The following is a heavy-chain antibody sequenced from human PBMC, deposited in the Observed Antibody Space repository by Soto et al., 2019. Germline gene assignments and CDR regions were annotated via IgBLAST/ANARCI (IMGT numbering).Heavy chain of an antibody. D-gene: IGHD6-13*01. CDR1: GFTFSSYG. V-gene: IGHV3-33*01. CDR3: ARDIAAAGKYYFDY. J-gene: IGHJ4*02. CDR2: IWYDGSNK. Sequence: QPGRSLRLSCAASGFTFSSYGMHWVRQAPGKGLEWVAVIWYDGSNKYYADSVKGRFTISRDNSKNTPYLQMNSLRAEDTAVYYCARDIAAAGKYYFDYLGQGTLVTVSS.